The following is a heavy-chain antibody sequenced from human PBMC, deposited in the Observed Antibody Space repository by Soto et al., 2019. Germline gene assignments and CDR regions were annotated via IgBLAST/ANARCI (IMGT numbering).Heavy chain of an antibody. J-gene: IGHJ5*02. Sequence: GGSLRLSCAASGFTVSSSQMTWVRQAPGKALEWVSLIFIGGTTQYAVSVKGRFTISRDYSRNTVFLQMNSLRAEDTAVYYCAGLGSFGSGTYLFRENRFDPWGQGTLATVSS. CDR2: IFIGGTT. CDR1: GFTVSSSQ. D-gene: IGHD3-10*01. V-gene: IGHV3-53*01. CDR3: AGLGSFGSGTYLFRENRFDP.